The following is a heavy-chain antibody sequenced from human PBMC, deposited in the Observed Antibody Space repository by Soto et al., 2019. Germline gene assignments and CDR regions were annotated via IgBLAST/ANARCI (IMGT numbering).Heavy chain of an antibody. CDR2: INAGNGNT. Sequence: ASVKVSCKASGYTFTSYAMHWVRQAPGQRLEWMGWINAGNGNTKYSQKFQGRVTITRDTSASTVYMELSSLRSEDTAVYYCARDLYSWSSTSCYGYYYMDVWGKGTTVTVAS. V-gene: IGHV1-3*01. J-gene: IGHJ6*03. D-gene: IGHD2-2*01. CDR3: ARDLYSWSSTSCYGYYYMDV. CDR1: GYTFTSYA.